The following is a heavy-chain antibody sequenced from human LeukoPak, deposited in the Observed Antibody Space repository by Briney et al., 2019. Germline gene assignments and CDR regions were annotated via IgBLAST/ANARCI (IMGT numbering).Heavy chain of an antibody. CDR1: GFTFSSYS. CDR3: ARAGRGATRY. D-gene: IGHD1-26*01. V-gene: IGHV3-48*04. CDR2: ISSSGNTI. J-gene: IGHJ4*02. Sequence: PGGSLRLSCAASGFTFSSYSMNWVRQAPGKGLEWVSYISSSGNTIYYADSVKGRFTISRDNAKNSLYLQMNSLRAEDTAVYYCARAGRGATRYWGQGTLVTVSS.